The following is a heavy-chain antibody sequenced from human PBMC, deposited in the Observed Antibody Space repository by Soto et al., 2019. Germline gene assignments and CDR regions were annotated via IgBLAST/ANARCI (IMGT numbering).Heavy chain of an antibody. J-gene: IGHJ6*02. CDR2: ISSSSSYI. CDR1: GFTFSSYS. V-gene: IGHV3-21*01. Sequence: AGGSLRLSCAASGFTFSSYSMNWVRQAPGKGLEWVSSISSSSSYIYYADSVKGRFTISRDNAKNSLYLQMNSLRAEDTAVYYCARVAVADPYYYYYGMDVWGQGTTVTVSS. D-gene: IGHD6-19*01. CDR3: ARVAVADPYYYYYGMDV.